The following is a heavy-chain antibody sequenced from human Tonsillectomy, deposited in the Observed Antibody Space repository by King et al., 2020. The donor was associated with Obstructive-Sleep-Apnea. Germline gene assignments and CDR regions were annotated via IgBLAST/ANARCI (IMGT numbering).Heavy chain of an antibody. D-gene: IGHD4-17*01. CDR3: ARDDDGERGGFDY. V-gene: IGHV4-34*01. J-gene: IGHJ4*02. Sequence: VQLQQWGAGLLKPSETLSLTCAVYGGSFSGYYWSWIRQPPGKGLEWIGEINHSGSTNYNPSLKSRVTISVDTSKNQFSLKLSSVTAADTAVYYCARDDDGERGGFDYWGQGTLVTVSS. CDR1: GGSFSGYY. CDR2: INHSGST.